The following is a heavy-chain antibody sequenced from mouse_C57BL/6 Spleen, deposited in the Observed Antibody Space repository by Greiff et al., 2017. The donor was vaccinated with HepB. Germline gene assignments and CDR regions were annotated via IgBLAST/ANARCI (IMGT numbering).Heavy chain of an antibody. Sequence: VQLQQSGPELVKPGASVKISCKASGYTFTDYYMNWVKQSHGKSLEWIGDINPNNGGTSYNQKFKGKATLTVDKSSSTAYMELRSRTSEDSAVYYCARWFDYWGQGTTLTVSS. CDR1: GYTFTDYY. D-gene: IGHD2-2*01. J-gene: IGHJ2*01. V-gene: IGHV1-26*01. CDR2: INPNNGGT. CDR3: ARWFDY.